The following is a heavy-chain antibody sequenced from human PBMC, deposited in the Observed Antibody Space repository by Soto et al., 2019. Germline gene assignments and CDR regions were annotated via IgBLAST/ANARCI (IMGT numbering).Heavy chain of an antibody. J-gene: IGHJ4*02. V-gene: IGHV3-30-3*01. CDR3: ASLVAAAGSLSDY. D-gene: IGHD6-13*01. CDR2: ISYDGSNK. CDR1: GFTFSSYA. Sequence: QVQLVESGGGVVQPGRSLRLSCVASGFTFSSYAMHWVRQAPGKGLEWVAVISYDGSNKYYADSVKGRFTISRDNSKNTLYLQMNSLRAEDTAVYYCASLVAAAGSLSDYWGQGTLVTVSS.